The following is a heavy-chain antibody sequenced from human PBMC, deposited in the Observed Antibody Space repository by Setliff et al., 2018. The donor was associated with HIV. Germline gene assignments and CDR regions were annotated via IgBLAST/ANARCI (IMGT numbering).Heavy chain of an antibody. CDR1: GYSFTDYY. Sequence: ASVKVSCKASGYSFTDYYMHWVQQAPGKGLEWMGRVDPKDGETIYAEKFQGRVTLTADTSTDTAYMELSSLRSEDTAMYYCAALLNSELLDYWGQGTLVTAPQ. J-gene: IGHJ4*02. V-gene: IGHV1-69-2*01. CDR2: VDPKDGET. CDR3: AALLNSELLDY. D-gene: IGHD1-7*01.